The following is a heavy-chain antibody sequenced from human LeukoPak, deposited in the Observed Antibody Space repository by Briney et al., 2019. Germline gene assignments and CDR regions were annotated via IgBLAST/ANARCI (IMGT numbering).Heavy chain of an antibody. J-gene: IGHJ6*03. Sequence: SETLSLTCTVSGGSISRDYWSWIRQPPGKGLEWIGYIYYTGSTNYNPSLKSRVTISVDTSKNQFSLKLSSVTAADTAVYYCARQSIAARGYYYYMDVWGKGTTVTVSS. CDR3: ARQSIAARGYYYYMDV. V-gene: IGHV4-59*08. CDR1: GGSISRDY. D-gene: IGHD6-6*01. CDR2: IYYTGST.